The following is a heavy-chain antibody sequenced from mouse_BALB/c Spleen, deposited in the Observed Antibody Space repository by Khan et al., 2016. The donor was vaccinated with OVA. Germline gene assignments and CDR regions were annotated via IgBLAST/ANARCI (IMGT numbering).Heavy chain of an antibody. D-gene: IGHD1-1*01. J-gene: IGHJ3*01. CDR1: GYTFTSYV. CDR2: ISPNSDGS. Sequence: EVQLQQSGPELVKPGASVKMSCKASGYTFTSYVMHWVKQKPGQGLEWIGYISPNSDGSKYNEKFRGKATLTSDKSSSTAYMELSSLTSEDSAIYYCWRSLYYDGSAYEGFAYWGQGTLVTVSA. V-gene: IGHV1S136*01. CDR3: WRSLYYDGSAYEGFAY.